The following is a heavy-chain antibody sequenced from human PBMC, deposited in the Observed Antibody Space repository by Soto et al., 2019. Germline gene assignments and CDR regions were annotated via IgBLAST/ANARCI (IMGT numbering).Heavy chain of an antibody. V-gene: IGHV3-23*01. CDR3: AKAPNYYILTGSIDY. J-gene: IGHJ4*02. Sequence: GGSLRLSCAASGFTLSSYAMSWFRQAPGKGLEWVSAISGSGGSTYYADSVKGRFTISRDNSKNTLYLQMNSLRAEDTAVYYCAKAPNYYILTGSIDYWGQGALVTVSS. CDR2: ISGSGGST. D-gene: IGHD3-9*01. CDR1: GFTLSSYA.